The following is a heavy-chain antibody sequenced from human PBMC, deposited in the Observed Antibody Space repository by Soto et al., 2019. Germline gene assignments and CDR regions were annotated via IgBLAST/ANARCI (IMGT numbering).Heavy chain of an antibody. J-gene: IGHJ6*02. CDR2: INSDGSST. CDR1: GFTFSSYW. CDR3: ARDGKGQWLTPLHYYYYGMDV. D-gene: IGHD6-19*01. Sequence: PGGSLRLSCAASGFTFSSYWMHWVRQAPGKGLVWVSRINSDGSSTSYADSVKGRFTISRDNAKNTLYLQMNSLRAEDTAVYYCARDGKGQWLTPLHYYYYGMDVWGQGTTVTVSS. V-gene: IGHV3-74*01.